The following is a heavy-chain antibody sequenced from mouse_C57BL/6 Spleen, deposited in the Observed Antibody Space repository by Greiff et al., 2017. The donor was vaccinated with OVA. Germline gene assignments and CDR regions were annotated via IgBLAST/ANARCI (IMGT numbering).Heavy chain of an antibody. D-gene: IGHD1-1*01. J-gene: IGHJ1*03. Sequence: QVQLQQPGAELVKPGASVKVSCKASGYTFTSYWMHWVKQRPGQGLEWIGRIHPSASDTNYNQKFKGKATLTVDKSSSTAYMQLRSLTSEDSAVYYCAIGGSSSWYFEVWGTGATVTVSS. V-gene: IGHV1-74*01. CDR3: AIGGSSSWYFEV. CDR2: IHPSASDT. CDR1: GYTFTSYW.